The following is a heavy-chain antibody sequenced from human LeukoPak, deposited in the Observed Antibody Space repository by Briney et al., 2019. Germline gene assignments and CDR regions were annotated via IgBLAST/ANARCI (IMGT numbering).Heavy chain of an antibody. CDR3: ARDDLETDYDFWSCTQFDY. Sequence: RASVKVSCKASGYTFTSYGISWVRQAPGQGLEWMGWISAYNGNTNYAQKLQGRVTMTTDTSTSTAYMELRSLRADDTAVYYCARDDLETDYDFWSCTQFDYWGQGTLVTVSS. CDR2: ISAYNGNT. D-gene: IGHD3-3*01. J-gene: IGHJ4*02. CDR1: GYTFTSYG. V-gene: IGHV1-18*01.